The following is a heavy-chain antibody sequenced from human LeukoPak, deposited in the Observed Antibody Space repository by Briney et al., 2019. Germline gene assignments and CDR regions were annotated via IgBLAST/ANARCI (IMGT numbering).Heavy chain of an antibody. CDR2: IYYSGST. V-gene: IGHV4-59*01. J-gene: IGHJ3*02. CDR3: ARDRFGPGDALDI. Sequence: SETLSLTCTVSGGSISSYYWSWIRQPPGKGLEWIGYIYYSGSTNYNPSLKSRVTISVDTSKNQFSLKLSSVTAADTAVYYCARDRFGPGDALDIWGQGTMVTVSS. CDR1: GGSISSYY. D-gene: IGHD3-16*01.